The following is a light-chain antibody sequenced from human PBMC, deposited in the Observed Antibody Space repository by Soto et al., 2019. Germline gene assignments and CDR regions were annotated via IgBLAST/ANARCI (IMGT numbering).Light chain of an antibody. CDR2: EVT. Sequence: QSLLTHPASLSGSPGQSITISCTGSNTDIGNYKIVSWYQQHPGKAPKLIIYEVTKRPSGVSNRFSGSKSGNTASLTISGLQAEDEADYHCCSYAGSDVFVLGSGTKVTV. CDR1: NTDIGNYKI. J-gene: IGLJ1*01. CDR3: CSYAGSDVFV. V-gene: IGLV2-23*02.